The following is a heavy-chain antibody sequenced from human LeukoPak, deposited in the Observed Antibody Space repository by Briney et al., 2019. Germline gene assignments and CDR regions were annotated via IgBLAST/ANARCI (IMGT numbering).Heavy chain of an antibody. CDR2: IYYSGST. CDR1: GGSISSYY. V-gene: IGHV4-59*01. CDR3: ARRGGTSYDYYYYYMDV. J-gene: IGHJ6*03. D-gene: IGHD2-2*01. Sequence: PSETLSLTCTVSGGSISSYYWSWIRQSPGKGLEWIGYIYYSGSTNYNPSLKSRVTISVDTSKNQFSLRLSSVTAADTAVYYCARRGGTSYDYYYYYMDVWGKGTTVTVSS.